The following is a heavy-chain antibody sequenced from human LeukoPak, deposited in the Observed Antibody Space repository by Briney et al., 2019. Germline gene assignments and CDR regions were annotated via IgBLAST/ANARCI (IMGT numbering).Heavy chain of an antibody. D-gene: IGHD7-27*01. V-gene: IGHV4-34*01. CDR3: ARVRATGAHDC. CDR1: GGSFSGYY. CDR2: INHSGST. Sequence: KPSETLSLTCAVYGGSFSGYYWSWIRQPPGKGLEWIGEINHSGSTNYNPSLKSRVTISVDTSKNQFSLKLSSVAAADTAVYYCARVRATGAHDCWGQGTLVTVSS. J-gene: IGHJ4*02.